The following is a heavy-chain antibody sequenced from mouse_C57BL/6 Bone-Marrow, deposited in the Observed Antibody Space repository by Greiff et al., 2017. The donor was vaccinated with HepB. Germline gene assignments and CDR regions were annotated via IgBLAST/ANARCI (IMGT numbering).Heavy chain of an antibody. CDR1: GYTFTSYW. V-gene: IGHV1-5*01. J-gene: IGHJ4*01. D-gene: IGHD1-1*01. CDR2: IYPGNSDT. CDR3: VVYYGSSSGAMDY. Sequence: VQLKQSGTVLARPGASVKMSCKTSGYTFTSYWMHWVKQRPGQGLEWIGAIYPGNSDTSYNQKFKGKAKLTAVTSASTAYMELSSLTNEDSAVYYSVVYYGSSSGAMDYWGQGTSVTVSS.